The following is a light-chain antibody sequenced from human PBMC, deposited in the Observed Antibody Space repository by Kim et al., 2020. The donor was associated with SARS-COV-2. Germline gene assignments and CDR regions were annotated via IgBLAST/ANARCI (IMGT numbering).Light chain of an antibody. CDR2: GKN. CDR3: NSRDSSGNPVV. J-gene: IGLJ2*01. Sequence: SSELTQDPAVSVALGQTVRITCQGDSLRGYYASWYQQKPGQAPVLVIYGKNNRPSGIPDRFSGSSSGNTASLTITGAQAEDEADYYCNSRDSSGNPVVFG. V-gene: IGLV3-19*01. CDR1: SLRGYY.